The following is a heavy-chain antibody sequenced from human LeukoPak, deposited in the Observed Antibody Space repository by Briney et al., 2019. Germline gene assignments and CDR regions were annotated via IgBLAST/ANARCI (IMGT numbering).Heavy chain of an antibody. D-gene: IGHD2-2*01. Sequence: SETLSLTCAVHGVSFSGYYWRWMRQPPGKGLAWMGEINHSGSTNYNPSLKSRVTISVDTSKNQFSLKLSSVTAADTAVYYCARGPVVPAAMSLFDIWGQGTMVTVSS. V-gene: IGHV4-34*01. CDR3: ARGPVVPAAMSLFDI. J-gene: IGHJ3*02. CDR1: GVSFSGYY. CDR2: INHSGST.